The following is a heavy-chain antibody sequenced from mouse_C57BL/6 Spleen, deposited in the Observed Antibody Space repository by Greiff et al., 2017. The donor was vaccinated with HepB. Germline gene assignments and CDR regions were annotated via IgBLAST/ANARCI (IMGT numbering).Heavy chain of an antibody. CDR3: ARQGITTVAYAMDY. V-gene: IGHV5-9*01. Sequence: EVQRVESGGGLVKPGGSLKLSCAASGFTFSSYTMSWVRQTPEKRLEWVATISGGGGNTYYPDSVKGRFTISRDNAKNTLYLQMSSLRSEDTALYYCARQGITTVAYAMDYWGQGTSVTVSS. CDR1: GFTFSSYT. D-gene: IGHD1-1*01. CDR2: ISGGGGNT. J-gene: IGHJ4*01.